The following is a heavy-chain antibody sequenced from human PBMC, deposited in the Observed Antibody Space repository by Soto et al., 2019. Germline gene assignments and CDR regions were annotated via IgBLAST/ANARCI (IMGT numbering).Heavy chain of an antibody. CDR2: ISSSSSYI. CDR1: GFTFSSYS. V-gene: IGHV3-21*01. Sequence: EVQLVESGGGLVKPGGSLRLSCAASGFTFSSYSMNWVRQAPGKGLEWVSSISSSSSYIYYADSVKGRFTISRDNARNPLYLQMNSLRAEDTAVYYCARDQPGYSYGYGLGSWGQGTLVTVSS. J-gene: IGHJ5*01. D-gene: IGHD5-18*01. CDR3: ARDQPGYSYGYGLGS.